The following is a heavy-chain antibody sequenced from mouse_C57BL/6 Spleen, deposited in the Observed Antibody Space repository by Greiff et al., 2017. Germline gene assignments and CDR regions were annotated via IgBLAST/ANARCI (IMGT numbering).Heavy chain of an antibody. CDR3: ARRAYYSNPHAMDY. V-gene: IGHV5-17*01. J-gene: IGHJ4*01. D-gene: IGHD2-5*01. Sequence: EVQVVESGGGLVKPGGSLKLSCAASGFTFSDYGMHWVRQAPEKGLEWVAYISSGSSTIYYAATVKGRFTISRDNAKNTLFLQMTRLRSEDTAMYYCARRAYYSNPHAMDYWGQGTSVTVSS. CDR2: ISSGSSTI. CDR1: GFTFSDYG.